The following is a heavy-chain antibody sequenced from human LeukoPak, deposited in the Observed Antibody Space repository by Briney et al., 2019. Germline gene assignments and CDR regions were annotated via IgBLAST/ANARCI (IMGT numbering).Heavy chain of an antibody. CDR3: ARDRLPSHQDDFDY. CDR2: ISGSSEDI. J-gene: IGHJ4*02. Sequence: PGGSLRLSCAGSEFTFRSYSMHWVRQAPGKGLEWVSSISGSSEDIYYADSVKGRFTISRDNSKNTLYLQMNSLRPEDTAVYYCARDRLPSHQDDFDYWGQGTLVTVSS. CDR1: EFTFRSYS. V-gene: IGHV3-21*01. D-gene: IGHD3-3*01.